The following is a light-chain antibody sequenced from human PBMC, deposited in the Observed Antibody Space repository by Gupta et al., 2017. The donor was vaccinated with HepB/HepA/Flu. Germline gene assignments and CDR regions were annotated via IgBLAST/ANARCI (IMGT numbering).Light chain of an antibody. J-gene: IGKJ1*01. CDR2: GAS. CDR3: KQYGSSSRT. V-gene: IGKV3-20*01. CDR1: QSVSNNY. Sequence: PGERATLSCRASQSVSNNYLAWYQQKRGQAPRLLIYGASSRATGIPDRFSGSGSGTDFTLTISSLEPEDVAVYYCKQYGSSSRTFGQGTKVEIK.